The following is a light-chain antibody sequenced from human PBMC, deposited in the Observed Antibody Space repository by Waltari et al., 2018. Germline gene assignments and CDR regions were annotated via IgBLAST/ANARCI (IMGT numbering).Light chain of an antibody. CDR1: RSNIGSNT. CDR2: SNN. Sequence: QSVLAQPPSASGTPGLKITISCSGSRSNIGSNTVNWYQHLPGPAPSLLLWSNNQRPSGVPDRFSGSKSGTSASLAISGLQSEDEADYYCAVWDDSLNVPVFGTGTKVTVL. CDR3: AVWDDSLNVPV. V-gene: IGLV1-44*01. J-gene: IGLJ1*01.